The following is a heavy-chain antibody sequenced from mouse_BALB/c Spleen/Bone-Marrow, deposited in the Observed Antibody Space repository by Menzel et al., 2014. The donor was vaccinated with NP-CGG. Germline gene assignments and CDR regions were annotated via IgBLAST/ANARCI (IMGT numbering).Heavy chain of an antibody. CDR1: GFNIKDTY. CDR2: IDPANDNT. J-gene: IGHJ2*01. Sequence: EVQLQQSGAELVKPGASVKLSCTASGFNIKDTYIHWVKQGPEQGLEWIGRIDPANDNTKYDPKFQGKATITADTSSSTAYLQLSSLTSEDTAVYYCASYVYGYYFDYWGQGTTLTVSS. D-gene: IGHD2-2*01. CDR3: ASYVYGYYFDY. V-gene: IGHV14-3*02.